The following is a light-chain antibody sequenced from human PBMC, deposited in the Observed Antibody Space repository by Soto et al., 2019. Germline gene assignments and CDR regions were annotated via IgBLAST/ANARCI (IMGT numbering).Light chain of an antibody. CDR2: NTY. CDR1: SSNIGSHT. Sequence: QSVLTQPPSASGTPGQRATISCSGSSSNIGSHTVNWYQQLPGTAPRLLIYNTYYRPSGVPDRFSVSKSGTSASLAISGLQSEDEADYYCAAWDDSLNGVVFGGGTKLTVL. J-gene: IGLJ2*01. CDR3: AAWDDSLNGVV. V-gene: IGLV1-44*01.